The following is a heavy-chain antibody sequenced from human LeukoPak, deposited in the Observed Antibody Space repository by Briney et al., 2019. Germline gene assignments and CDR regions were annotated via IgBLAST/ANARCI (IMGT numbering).Heavy chain of an antibody. J-gene: IGHJ4*02. D-gene: IGHD2-15*01. Sequence: GGSLRLSCAASGFTFDDYGMSWVRQAPGKGLEWVSGINWNGGSTGYADPVKGRFTISRDNAKNSLYLQMNSLRAEDTALYYCARVRVYCSGGSCYFDYWGQGTLVTVSS. V-gene: IGHV3-20*04. CDR2: INWNGGST. CDR1: GFTFDDYG. CDR3: ARVRVYCSGGSCYFDY.